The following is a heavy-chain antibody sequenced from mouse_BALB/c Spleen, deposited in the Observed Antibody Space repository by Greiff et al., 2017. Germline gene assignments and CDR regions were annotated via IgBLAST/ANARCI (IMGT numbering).Heavy chain of an antibody. CDR3: TRFYYDYDEGYFDV. D-gene: IGHD2-4*01. CDR2: INPSNGGT. CDR1: GYTFTSYY. J-gene: IGHJ1*01. Sequence: QVQLKESGAELVKPGASVKLSCKASGYTFTSYYMYWVKQRPGQGLEWIGEINPSNGGTNFNEKFKSKATLTVDKSSSTAYMQLSSLTSEDSAVYYCTRFYYDYDEGYFDVWGAGTTVTVSS. V-gene: IGHV1S81*02.